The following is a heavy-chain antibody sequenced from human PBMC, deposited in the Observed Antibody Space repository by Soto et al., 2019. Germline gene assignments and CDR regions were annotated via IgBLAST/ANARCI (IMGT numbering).Heavy chain of an antibody. CDR2: ISSSGSTI. J-gene: IGHJ4*02. CDR3: ASPLLPVILDH. V-gene: IGHV3-11*01. CDR1: GFTFSDYY. Sequence: PGGSLRLSCAASGFTFSDYYMNWIRQAPGRGLEWISYISSSGSTIYYADSVKGRFTISRDNAKNSLYLQMNSLRAEDTAVYYCASPLLPVILDHRGQGTLVTVSS. D-gene: IGHD2-21*01.